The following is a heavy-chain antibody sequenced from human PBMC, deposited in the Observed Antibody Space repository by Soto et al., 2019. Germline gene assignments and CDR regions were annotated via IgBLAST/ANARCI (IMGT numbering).Heavy chain of an antibody. D-gene: IGHD2-2*01. CDR3: AKGKLGYCSSTSCYCFDY. Sequence: EVQLLESGGGLVQPGGSLRLSCAASGFTFSSYAMSWVRQAPGKGLEWVSAISGSGGSTYYADSVKGRFTISRDNSKNTMYLQMNSLRAEDTDVYYCAKGKLGYCSSTSCYCFDYWGQGTLVTVSS. V-gene: IGHV3-23*01. CDR1: GFTFSSYA. CDR2: ISGSGGST. J-gene: IGHJ4*02.